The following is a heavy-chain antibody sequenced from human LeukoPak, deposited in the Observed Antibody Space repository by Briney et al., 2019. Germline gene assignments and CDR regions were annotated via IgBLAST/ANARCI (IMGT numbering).Heavy chain of an antibody. J-gene: IGHJ4*02. V-gene: IGHV1-2*06. CDR2: INPNSGGT. D-gene: IGHD3-22*01. CDR1: GYTFTGYY. CDR3: ARDNQYYYDSSGYLGDY. Sequence: GASVKVSCKASGYTFTGYYMHWVRQAPGQGLEWMGRINPNSGGTNYAQEFQGRVTMTRDTSISTAYMELSRLRSDDTAVYYCARDNQYYYDSSGYLGDYWGQGTLVTVSS.